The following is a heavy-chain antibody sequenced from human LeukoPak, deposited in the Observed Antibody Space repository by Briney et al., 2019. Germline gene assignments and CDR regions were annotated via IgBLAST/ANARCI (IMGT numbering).Heavy chain of an antibody. D-gene: IGHD6-6*01. V-gene: IGHV1-18*01. CDR1: ASTFTSYG. CDR2: ISAYNGNK. Sequence: GASVKVSFKASASTFTSYGNGLVRQGPGQGLGLVGWISAYNGNKKYAQKLQGRVTMTTATPTSTAYMELRSLRSDDTAVYYCARVQYSSSSDHPPPPYYGGQGTLVTVSS. CDR3: ARVQYSSSSDHPPPPYY. J-gene: IGHJ4*02.